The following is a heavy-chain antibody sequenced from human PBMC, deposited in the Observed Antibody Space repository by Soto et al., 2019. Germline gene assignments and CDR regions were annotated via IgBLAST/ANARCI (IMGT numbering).Heavy chain of an antibody. J-gene: IGHJ4*02. D-gene: IGHD3-9*01. CDR2: ISAYNGNT. CDR1: GYTFTSYG. CDR3: AREKFSPLTGYYEVDY. V-gene: IGHV1-18*01. Sequence: QVQLVQSGAEVKKPGASVKVSCKASGYTFTSYGISWVRQAPGQGLEWMGWISAYNGNTNYAQKLQGRVTMTTVTSTSTAYMELRSLRSDDTAVYYCAREKFSPLTGYYEVDYWGQGTLVTVSS.